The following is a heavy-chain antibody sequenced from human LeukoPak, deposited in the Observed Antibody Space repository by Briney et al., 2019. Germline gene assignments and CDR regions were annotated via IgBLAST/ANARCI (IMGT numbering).Heavy chain of an antibody. Sequence: SETLSLTCAVYGGSFSGYYWSWIRQPPGKGLEWIGYIYYSGSTNYNPSLKSRVTISVDTSKNQFSLKLSSVTAADTAVYYCAGGGGSGWYSSENWFDPWGQGTLVTVSS. CDR1: GGSFSGYY. CDR2: IYYSGST. CDR3: AGGGGSGWYSSENWFDP. J-gene: IGHJ5*02. D-gene: IGHD6-19*01. V-gene: IGHV4-59*01.